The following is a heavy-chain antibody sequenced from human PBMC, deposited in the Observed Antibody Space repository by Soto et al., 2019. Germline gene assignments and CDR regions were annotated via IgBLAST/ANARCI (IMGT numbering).Heavy chain of an antibody. V-gene: IGHV4-59*01. CDR3: ARGTAVIPYFDY. Sequence: PSETLSLTCTVSGGSISSYYWSWIRQPPGKGLEWIGYIYYSGSTNYNPSLKSRVTISVDTSKNQFSLKLSSVTAADTAVYYCARGTAVIPYFDYWGQGTLVTVSS. CDR1: GGSISSYY. J-gene: IGHJ4*02. CDR2: IYYSGST. D-gene: IGHD6-19*01.